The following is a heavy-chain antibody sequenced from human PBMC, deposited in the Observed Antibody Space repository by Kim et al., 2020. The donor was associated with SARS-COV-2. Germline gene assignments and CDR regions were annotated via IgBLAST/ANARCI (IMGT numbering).Heavy chain of an antibody. D-gene: IGHD2-15*01. CDR3: AKRYCSGGTCYSIDY. Sequence: GGSLRLSCAASGFTFRSHAMNWVRQAPGKGLEWVSGISGSGGTTNYADSVKGRFTISRDNSKNTLYLQMNSLRAEDTAVYYYAKRYCSGGTCYSIDYWGQGTLVTVSS. V-gene: IGHV3-23*01. J-gene: IGHJ4*02. CDR2: ISGSGGTT. CDR1: GFTFRSHA.